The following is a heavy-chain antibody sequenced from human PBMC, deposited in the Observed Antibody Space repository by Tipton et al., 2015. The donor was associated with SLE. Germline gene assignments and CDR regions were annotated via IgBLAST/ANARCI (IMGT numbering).Heavy chain of an antibody. CDR2: ISAYNGNT. Sequence: QSGAEVKKPGASVKVSCKASGYTFTSYGISWVRQAPGQGLEWMGWISAYNGNTNYAQKLQGRVTITADESTSTTYMELSSLRSEDTAVYYCASAYCGGDCYPPDWFDPWGQGTLVTVSS. CDR1: GYTFTSYG. D-gene: IGHD2-21*01. V-gene: IGHV1-18*01. J-gene: IGHJ5*02. CDR3: ASAYCGGDCYPPDWFDP.